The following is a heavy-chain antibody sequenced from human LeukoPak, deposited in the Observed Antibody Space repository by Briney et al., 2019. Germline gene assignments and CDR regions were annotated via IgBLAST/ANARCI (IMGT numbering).Heavy chain of an antibody. J-gene: IGHJ4*02. D-gene: IGHD3-10*01. CDR3: ATYDSGKGTCDY. Sequence: GGSLRLSCAASEVTFSNYWMNWVRQAPGKGLEWVANIKQDGSEKYYVESVKGQFTISRDNAKNSLYLQMNSLGAEDTAVYYCATYDSGKGTCDYWGQGSLVTVSS. V-gene: IGHV3-7*01. CDR2: IKQDGSEK. CDR1: EVTFSNYW.